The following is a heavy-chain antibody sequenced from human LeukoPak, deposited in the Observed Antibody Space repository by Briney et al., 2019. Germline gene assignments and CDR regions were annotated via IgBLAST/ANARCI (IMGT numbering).Heavy chain of an antibody. V-gene: IGHV1-2*02. CDR2: INPNSGGT. D-gene: IGHD1-7*01. CDR3: ARDWNYVPLNWLDP. J-gene: IGHJ5*02. CDR1: GYTFTGYY. Sequence: GASVKVSCKASGYTFTGYYMHWVRQAPGQGLEWMGWINPNSGGTNYAQKFQGRVTMTRDTSISTAYMELSRLRSDDTAVYYCARDWNYVPLNWLDPWGQGTLVTVSS.